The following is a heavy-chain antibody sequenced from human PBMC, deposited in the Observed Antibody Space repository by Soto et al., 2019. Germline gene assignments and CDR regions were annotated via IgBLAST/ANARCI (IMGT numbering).Heavy chain of an antibody. V-gene: IGHV3-23*01. CDR2: ISGSGGGM. J-gene: IGHJ4*02. D-gene: IGHD6-6*01. CDR1: GFTFNTYA. CDR3: AKDIGSSSVFDY. Sequence: EVQLLESGGGLVEPGGSLRLSCAASGFTFNTYAMSWVRRAPGKGLEWVSGISGSGGGMYYAASVVGRFTISRDNSKNTLYLQMNSLRLEDTAVYYCAKDIGSSSVFDYWGQGILVTVSS.